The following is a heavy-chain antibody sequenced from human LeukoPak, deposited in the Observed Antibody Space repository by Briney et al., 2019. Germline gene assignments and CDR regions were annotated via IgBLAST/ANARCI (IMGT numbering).Heavy chain of an antibody. CDR3: ARQGSPRQKYCSSTSCLPIRFDP. V-gene: IGHV3-30-3*01. CDR2: ISYDGSNK. CDR1: GFTFSSYA. J-gene: IGHJ5*02. D-gene: IGHD2-2*01. Sequence: GGSLRLSCAASGFTFSSYAMHWVRQAPGKGLEWVAVISYDGSNKYYADSVKGRFTISRDNSKNTLYLQMNSLRAEDTAVYYCARQGSPRQKYCSSTSCLPIRFDPWGQGTLVTVSS.